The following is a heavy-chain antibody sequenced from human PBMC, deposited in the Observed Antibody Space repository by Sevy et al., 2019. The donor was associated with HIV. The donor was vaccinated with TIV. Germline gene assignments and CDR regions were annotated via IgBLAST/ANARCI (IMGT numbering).Heavy chain of an antibody. Sequence: GESLKISCRASGYDFANNWIGWVRQMPGEGLEWVGIIYPGDSDTRYTPSFEGRVTISADKSVNTAYLQWSSLKAPDTATYYCARPFGYAASWGQGTLVTVSS. CDR3: ARPFGYAAS. V-gene: IGHV5-51*01. J-gene: IGHJ5*02. D-gene: IGHD5-12*01. CDR1: GYDFANNW. CDR2: IYPGDSDT.